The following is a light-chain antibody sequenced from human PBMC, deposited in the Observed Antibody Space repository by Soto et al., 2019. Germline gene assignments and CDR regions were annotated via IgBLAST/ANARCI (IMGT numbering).Light chain of an antibody. J-gene: IGKJ1*01. CDR1: QSIRYW. Sequence: DIQIAQDPSSLAAAVRDRVAITRRASQSIRYWVAWYQHKPGKAPKLLIYDASTLESGVPTRFSGSGSGTEFTLTISSLHPDDFATYYCQQYNILSTFGQGTKVDIK. CDR2: DAS. V-gene: IGKV1-5*01. CDR3: QQYNILST.